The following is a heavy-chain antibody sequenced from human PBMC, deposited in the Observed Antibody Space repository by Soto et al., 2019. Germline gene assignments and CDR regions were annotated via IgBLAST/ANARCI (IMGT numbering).Heavy chain of an antibody. CDR1: GYTFTNYA. D-gene: IGHD3-10*01. V-gene: IGHV1-3*01. CDR3: ARDGSTRSDGNNNYKY. Sequence: ASVKVSCKASGYTFTNYAMHWVRQAPGQRLEWMGWINAGDGNAKYSQNFQDRVTITRDTSASTAYMELNSLRSEDTAVYYCARDGSTRSDGNNNYKYWGKGTLVTVDS. J-gene: IGHJ4*02. CDR2: INAGDGNA.